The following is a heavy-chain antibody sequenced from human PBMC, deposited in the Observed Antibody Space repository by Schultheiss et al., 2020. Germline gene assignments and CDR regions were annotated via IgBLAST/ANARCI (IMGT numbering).Heavy chain of an antibody. Sequence: SETLSLTCTVSGGSISSGGYYWSWIRQHPGKGLEWIGYIYYSGSTYYNPSLKSRVTISVDTSKNQFSLKLSSVTAADTAVYYCARTPGYCSGGSCHERGNFDYWGQGTLVTVSS. CDR2: IYYSGST. V-gene: IGHV4-31*03. CDR1: GGSISSGGYY. J-gene: IGHJ4*02. CDR3: ARTPGYCSGGSCHERGNFDY. D-gene: IGHD2-15*01.